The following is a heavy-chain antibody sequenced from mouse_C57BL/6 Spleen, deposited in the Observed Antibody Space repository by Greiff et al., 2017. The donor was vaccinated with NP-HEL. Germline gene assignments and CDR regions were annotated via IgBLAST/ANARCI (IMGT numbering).Heavy chain of an antibody. V-gene: IGHV1-80*01. Sequence: VQRVESGAELVKPGASVKISCKASGYAFSSYWMNWVKQRPGKGLEWIGQIYPGDGDTNYNGKFKGKATLTADKSSSTAYMQLSSLTSEDSAVYFCARWGYYYGSSPWYFDVWGTGTTVTVSS. D-gene: IGHD1-1*01. CDR1: GYAFSSYW. CDR2: IYPGDGDT. J-gene: IGHJ1*03. CDR3: ARWGYYYGSSPWYFDV.